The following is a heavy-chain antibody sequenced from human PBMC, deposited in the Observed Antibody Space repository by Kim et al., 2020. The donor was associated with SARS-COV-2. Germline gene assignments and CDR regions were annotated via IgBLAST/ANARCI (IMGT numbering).Heavy chain of an antibody. J-gene: IGHJ4*02. Sequence: YSPCFQSQVTISADKSTTPAYLQWSSLKASDTAMYYCARSAGPYDYYFDYWGQGTLVTVSS. V-gene: IGHV5-51*01. CDR3: ARSAGPYDYYFDY. D-gene: IGHD3-16*01.